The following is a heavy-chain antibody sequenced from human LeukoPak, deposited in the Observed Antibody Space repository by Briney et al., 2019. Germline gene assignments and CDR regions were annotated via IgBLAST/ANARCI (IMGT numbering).Heavy chain of an antibody. Sequence: PGGSLRLSCAASGFTFSSYAMSWVRQAPGKGLEWVSAISGSGGSTYYADSVKGRFTISRDHSKNTLYLQMNSLRAEDTAVYYCAKDGGFAYDILTGSYYFDYWGQGTLVTVSS. CDR2: ISGSGGST. V-gene: IGHV3-23*01. D-gene: IGHD3-9*01. J-gene: IGHJ4*02. CDR3: AKDGGFAYDILTGSYYFDY. CDR1: GFTFSSYA.